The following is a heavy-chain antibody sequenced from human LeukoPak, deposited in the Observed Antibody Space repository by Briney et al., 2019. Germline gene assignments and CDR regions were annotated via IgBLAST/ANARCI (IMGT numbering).Heavy chain of an antibody. D-gene: IGHD2-15*01. CDR2: ISGSDSST. V-gene: IGHV3-23*01. Sequence: PGGSLRLSCAASAFTFSSYAMSWVRQTPGKGLEWVSAISGSDSSTYYADSVKGRFTISRDNSKNTLYLQMNSLRAEDTAVYYCALGCSGGYCYSGGLYYMDVWGKGTTVTISS. CDR1: AFTFSSYA. CDR3: ALGCSGGYCYSGGLYYMDV. J-gene: IGHJ6*03.